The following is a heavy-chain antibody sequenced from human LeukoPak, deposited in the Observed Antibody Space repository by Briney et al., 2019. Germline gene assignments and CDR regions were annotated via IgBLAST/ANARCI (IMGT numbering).Heavy chain of an antibody. CDR3: ARAPRRHIVVVIAADDAFDI. V-gene: IGHV1-18*01. Sequence: GASVKVSCKASGYTFTSYGISWVRQAPGQGLEWMGWISAYNGNTSYAQKLQGRVTMTRDTSISTAYMELSRLRSDDTAVYYCARAPRRHIVVVIAADDAFDIWGQGTMVTVSS. CDR1: GYTFTSYG. J-gene: IGHJ3*02. D-gene: IGHD2-21*01. CDR2: ISAYNGNT.